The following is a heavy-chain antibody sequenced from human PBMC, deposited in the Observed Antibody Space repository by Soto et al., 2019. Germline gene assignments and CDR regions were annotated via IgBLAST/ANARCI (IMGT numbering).Heavy chain of an antibody. CDR1: RQSFSGSI. Sequence: LSLTCSLNRQSFSGSIRTWAGPTPGKGLQWIGQINHSGSASYNPSLKSRVTISVHTSNSQFSLELSSVTAADTAVYYCARGLITGSHYSGGWYYFDSWGQ. CDR3: ARGLITGSHYSGGWYYFDS. D-gene: IGHD6-19*01. J-gene: IGHJ4*02. V-gene: IGHV4-34*01. CDR2: INHSGSA.